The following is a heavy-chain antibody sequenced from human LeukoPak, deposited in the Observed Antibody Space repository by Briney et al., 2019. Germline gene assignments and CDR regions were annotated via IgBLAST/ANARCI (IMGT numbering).Heavy chain of an antibody. CDR3: TTSWPKVREGDQ. V-gene: IGHV3-21*04. D-gene: IGHD3-16*01. J-gene: IGHJ4*02. Sequence: GGSLRLSCAASGFTFSSYSMNWVRQGPGKGLEWVSSIDSSGSYIYYADSVKGRFTISRDNSKDTLFLHMSSLRVEDTAVYYCTTSWPKVREGDQWGQGTLVTVS. CDR1: GFTFSSYS. CDR2: IDSSGSYI.